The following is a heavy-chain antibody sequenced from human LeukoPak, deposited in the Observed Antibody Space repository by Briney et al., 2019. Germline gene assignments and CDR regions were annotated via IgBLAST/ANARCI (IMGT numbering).Heavy chain of an antibody. CDR1: GFTFSSYE. Sequence: PGGSLRLSCAASGFTFSSYEMNWVRQAPGKGLEWVSYISSSGSTIYYADSVKGRFTISRDNAKNSLYLQMNSLRAEDTAVYYCAKDATWKDDYHYYMDVWGKGTTVTISS. V-gene: IGHV3-48*03. D-gene: IGHD5-12*01. CDR3: AKDATWKDDYHYYMDV. J-gene: IGHJ6*03. CDR2: ISSSGSTI.